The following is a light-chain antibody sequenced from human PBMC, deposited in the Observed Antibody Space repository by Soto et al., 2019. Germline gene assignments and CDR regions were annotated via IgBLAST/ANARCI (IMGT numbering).Light chain of an antibody. CDR3: QQYNNYPST. J-gene: IGKJ2*01. CDR2: GGS. Sequence: DIQMTQSPSSLSASVGDRVTITCQASQDINNYLNWYQQRPGKAPNHLIYGGSNLEAGVPSRFSGSRSGTEFTFTISRLQAEDMGTYYCQQYNNYPSTFGRGTKLEIK. CDR1: QDINNY. V-gene: IGKV1-33*01.